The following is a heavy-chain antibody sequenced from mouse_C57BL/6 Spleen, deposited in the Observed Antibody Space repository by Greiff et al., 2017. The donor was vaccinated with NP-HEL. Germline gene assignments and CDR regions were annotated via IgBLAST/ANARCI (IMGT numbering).Heavy chain of an antibody. V-gene: IGHV1-52*01. CDR1: GYTFTSYW. J-gene: IGHJ2*01. Sequence: VQLHQPGAELVRPGSSVKLSCKASGYTFTSYWMHWVKQRPIQGLEWIGNIDPSDSETHYNQKFKDKATLTVDKSSSTAYMQLSSLTSEDSAVYYCARFPYGSSFFFDYWGQGTTLTVSS. CDR2: IDPSDSET. CDR3: ARFPYGSSFFFDY. D-gene: IGHD1-1*01.